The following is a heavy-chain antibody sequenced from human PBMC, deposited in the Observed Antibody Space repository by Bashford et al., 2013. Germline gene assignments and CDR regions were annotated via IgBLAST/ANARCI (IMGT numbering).Heavy chain of an antibody. CDR2: IYYDGTT. V-gene: IGHV4-39*01. J-gene: IGHJ4*02. D-gene: IGHD4-23*01. CDR3: ARRPISRWYPAPYYFDH. CDR1: GDAISSTNHY. Sequence: SETLSLNCTVSGDAISSTNHYWGWVRQAPRKGLEFIGTIYYDGTTFHSPSLKGRVTISLDASKNQFFLHLRAVTAADTAVYFCARRPISRWYPAPYYFDHWGQGALVTVSS.